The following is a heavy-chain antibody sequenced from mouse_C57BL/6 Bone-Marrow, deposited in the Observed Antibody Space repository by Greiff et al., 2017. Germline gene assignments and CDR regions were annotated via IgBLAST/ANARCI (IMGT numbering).Heavy chain of an antibody. V-gene: IGHV1-63*01. J-gene: IGHJ1*03. CDR3: ARWGGVVAKYFDV. CDR2: IYPGGGYT. Sequence: QVQLQQSGAELVRPGTSVKMSCKASGYTFTNYWIGWAKQRPGHGLEWIGDIYPGGGYTNYNEKFKGKATLTADKSSSTAYMQFRSLTSEDSAIYYCARWGGVVAKYFDVWGTGTTVTVSS. D-gene: IGHD1-1*01. CDR1: GYTFTNYW.